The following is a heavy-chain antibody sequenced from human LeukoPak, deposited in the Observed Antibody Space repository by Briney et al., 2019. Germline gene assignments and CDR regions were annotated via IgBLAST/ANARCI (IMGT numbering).Heavy chain of an antibody. Sequence: WASVKVSCKASGYTFTSYYMHWVRQAPGQGLEWMGIINPSGGSTSYAQKFQGRVTMTRDTSTSTVYMELSSLRSEDTAVYYCARDSYCGGDCYSNSHRSRNWFDPWGQGTLVTVSS. CDR2: INPSGGST. J-gene: IGHJ5*02. D-gene: IGHD2-21*02. V-gene: IGHV1-46*01. CDR3: ARDSYCGGDCYSNSHRSRNWFDP. CDR1: GYTFTSYY.